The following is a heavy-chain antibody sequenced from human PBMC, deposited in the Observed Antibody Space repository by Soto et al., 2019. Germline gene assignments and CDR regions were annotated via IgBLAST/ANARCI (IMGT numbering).Heavy chain of an antibody. CDR3: GRGGYRHYPAYDYYALDV. CDR1: GFTLSDYY. CDR2: TRDKHNSYTT. V-gene: IGHV3-72*01. Sequence: PGGSLRLSCVPSGFTLSDYYVVWVRQAPGKGLEWVGRTRDKHNSYTTEYAASVEGRFTISRDDSKNSLYLQLNSLNTEDTAVYYCGRGGYRHYPAYDYYALDVWGQGTTVTVSS. D-gene: IGHD4-4*01. J-gene: IGHJ6*02.